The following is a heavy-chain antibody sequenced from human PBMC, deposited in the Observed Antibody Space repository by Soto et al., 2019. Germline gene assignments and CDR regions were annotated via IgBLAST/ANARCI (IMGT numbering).Heavy chain of an antibody. D-gene: IGHD2-8*01. CDR3: ARAPCTNGVCSSFDY. Sequence: QVQLVQSGAEVKKPGSSVKVSCKASGGTFSSSAISWVRQAPGQGLEWMGVIIPIFGTANYAQKFQGRGTITEDESTTTAHMELSSLRAEDTAVYYCARAPCTNGVCSSFDYWGQGNLVTVSS. J-gene: IGHJ4*02. CDR1: GGTFSSSA. CDR2: IIPIFGTA. V-gene: IGHV1-69*01.